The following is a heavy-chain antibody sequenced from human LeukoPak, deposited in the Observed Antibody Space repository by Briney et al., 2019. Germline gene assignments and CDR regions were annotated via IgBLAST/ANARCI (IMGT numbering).Heavy chain of an antibody. Sequence: PSETLSFTCTVSGGSISRYYWSWIRQPPGKGLEWIGYIYYSGSTNYNPSLKSRVTISVDTAKNQFSLKLSSVTAADTAVYYCARLSHYYYGMDVWGQGTTVTVSS. J-gene: IGHJ6*02. V-gene: IGHV4-59*08. CDR1: GGSISRYY. CDR2: IYYSGST. CDR3: ARLSHYYYGMDV.